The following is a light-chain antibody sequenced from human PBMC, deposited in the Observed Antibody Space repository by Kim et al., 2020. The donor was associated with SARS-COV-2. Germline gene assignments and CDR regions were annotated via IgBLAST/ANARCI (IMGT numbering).Light chain of an antibody. CDR3: QQSYIALLT. V-gene: IGKV1-39*01. Sequence: DIQMTQSPSSLSASIGDRVTITCRASQSISNYVNWYQHKPGKAPDLLIYGASSLQSGVPSRFSGSGFGTDFTLTSTSLQPEVFATYYCQQSYIALLTLGGGTKVDIK. J-gene: IGKJ4*01. CDR1: QSISNY. CDR2: GAS.